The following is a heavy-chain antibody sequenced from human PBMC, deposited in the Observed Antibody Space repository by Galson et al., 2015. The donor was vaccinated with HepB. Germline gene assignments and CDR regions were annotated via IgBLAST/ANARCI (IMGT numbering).Heavy chain of an antibody. CDR2: ISSSSSTI. CDR1: GFTFSSYS. CDR3: AREHRSGGSCYLEFDY. V-gene: IGHV3-48*01. Sequence: SLRLSCAASGFTFSSYSMNWVRQAPGKGLEWVSYISSSSSTIYYADSVKGRFTISRDNAKNSLYLQMNSLRAEDTAVYYCAREHRSGGSCYLEFDYWGQGTLVTVSS. D-gene: IGHD2-15*01. J-gene: IGHJ4*02.